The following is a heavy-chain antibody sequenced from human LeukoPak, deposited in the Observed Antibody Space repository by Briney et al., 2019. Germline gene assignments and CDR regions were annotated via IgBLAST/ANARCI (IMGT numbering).Heavy chain of an antibody. Sequence: GGSLRLSCAASGFTFSSYSMNWVRQAPGKGLEWVSSISSSSSYIYYADSVKGRFTTSRDNAKNSLYLQMNSLRAEDTAVYYCARVVAVAGNADYWGQGTLVTVSS. J-gene: IGHJ4*02. CDR2: ISSSSSYI. V-gene: IGHV3-21*01. D-gene: IGHD6-19*01. CDR3: ARVVAVAGNADY. CDR1: GFTFSSYS.